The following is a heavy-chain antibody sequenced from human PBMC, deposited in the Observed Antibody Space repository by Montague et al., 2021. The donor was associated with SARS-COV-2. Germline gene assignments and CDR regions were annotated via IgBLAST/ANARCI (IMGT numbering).Heavy chain of an antibody. CDR3: ARHDDILTTYYYYYGMDV. V-gene: IGHV4-39*01. Sequence: SETLSLTCTVSGGSISSSSYYWGWIRQPPGKGLEWIGSIYYSGSTYYNPSLKSRVTISVDTSKNQFSLKLSSVTAADTAVYYCARHDDILTTYYYYYGMDVWGQGTRVTVSS. J-gene: IGHJ6*02. CDR2: IYYSGST. CDR1: GGSISSSSYY. D-gene: IGHD3-9*01.